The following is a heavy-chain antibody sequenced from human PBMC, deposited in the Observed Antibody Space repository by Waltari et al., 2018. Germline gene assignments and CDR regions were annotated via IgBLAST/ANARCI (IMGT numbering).Heavy chain of an antibody. Sequence: QVQLVESGGGVVQPGGSLRLSCAASGFTFSSYGMHWVRQAPGKGLEWVAFIRYDGSNKYYADSVKGRFTISRDNSKNTLYLQMNSLRAEDTAVYYCATDITYRGYAFDIWGQGTMVTVSS. CDR3: ATDITYRGYAFDI. CDR1: GFTFSSYG. V-gene: IGHV3-30*02. CDR2: IRYDGSNK. D-gene: IGHD3-10*01. J-gene: IGHJ3*02.